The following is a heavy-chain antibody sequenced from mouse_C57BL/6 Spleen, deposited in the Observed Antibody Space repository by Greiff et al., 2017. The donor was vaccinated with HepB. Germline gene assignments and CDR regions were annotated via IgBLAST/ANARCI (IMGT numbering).Heavy chain of an antibody. V-gene: IGHV1-61*01. CDR2: IYPSDSET. Sequence: VQLQQPGAELVRPGSSVKLSCKASGYTFTSYWMDWVKQRPGQGLEWIGNIYPSDSETHYNQKFKDKATLTVDKSSSTAYMQLSSLTSEDSAVYYCASPLRYGSSFDYWGQGTTLTVSS. J-gene: IGHJ2*01. CDR3: ASPLRYGSSFDY. CDR1: GYTFTSYW. D-gene: IGHD1-1*01.